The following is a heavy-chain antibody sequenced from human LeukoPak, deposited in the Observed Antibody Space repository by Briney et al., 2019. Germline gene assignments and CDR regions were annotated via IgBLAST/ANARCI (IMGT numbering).Heavy chain of an antibody. CDR3: VKDRYYYDASGARDYFEY. CDR2: ISGSGGNT. Sequence: GGSLRLSCVVSGLTFSSHAMSWVRQAPGKGLEWVSSISGSGGNTYYADSVKGRFTISRDNSKKTLTLQMHSLRAEDTAEYYCVKDRYYYDASGARDYFEYWGQETLVTVSS. V-gene: IGHV3-23*01. J-gene: IGHJ4*02. CDR1: GLTFSSHA. D-gene: IGHD3-22*01.